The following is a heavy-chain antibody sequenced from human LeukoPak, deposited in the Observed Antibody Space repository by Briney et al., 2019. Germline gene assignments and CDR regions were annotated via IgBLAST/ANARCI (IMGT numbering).Heavy chain of an antibody. CDR3: AKDGLRWHDAFDT. J-gene: IGHJ3*02. D-gene: IGHD4-23*01. CDR1: GFTFSDYY. CDR2: ISSSGSTI. Sequence: GGSLRLSCAASGFTFSDYYMSWIRQAPGKGLEWVSYISSSGSTIYYADSVKGRFTISRDNAKNSLYLQMNSLRAEDTAVYYCAKDGLRWHDAFDTWGQGTMVTVSS. V-gene: IGHV3-11*01.